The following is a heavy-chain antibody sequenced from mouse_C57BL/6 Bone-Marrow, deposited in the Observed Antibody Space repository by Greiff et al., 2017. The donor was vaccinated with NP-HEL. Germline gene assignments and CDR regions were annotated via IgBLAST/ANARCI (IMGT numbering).Heavy chain of an antibody. D-gene: IGHD1-1*01. J-gene: IGHJ2*01. CDR1: GYTFTSYG. CDR3: AGDSFITTVVDGYYFDY. Sequence: VQLQQSGAELARPGASVKLSCKASGYTFTSYGISWVKQRPGQGLEWIGEIYPRSGNTYYNEKFKGKATLTADKSSSTAYMELRSLTSEDSAVYFCAGDSFITTVVDGYYFDYWGQGTTLTVSS. CDR2: IYPRSGNT. V-gene: IGHV1-81*01.